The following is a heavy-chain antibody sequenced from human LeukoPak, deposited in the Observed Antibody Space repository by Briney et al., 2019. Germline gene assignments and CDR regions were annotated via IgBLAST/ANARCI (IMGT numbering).Heavy chain of an antibody. CDR1: GFTFSSYG. CDR3: AKYDNWFGP. J-gene: IGHJ5*02. Sequence: GGSLRLSCAASGFTFSSYGMHWVRQAPGKGLEWVAVISYDGSNKYYADSVKGRFTISRDNSKNTLYLQMNSLRAEDTAVYYCAKYDNWFGPWGQGTLVTVSS. CDR2: ISYDGSNK. V-gene: IGHV3-30*18.